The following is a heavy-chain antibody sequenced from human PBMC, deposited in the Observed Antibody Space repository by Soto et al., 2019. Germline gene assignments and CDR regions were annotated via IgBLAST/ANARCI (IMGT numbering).Heavy chain of an antibody. CDR2: ISYDGSNK. CDR1: GFTFSSYA. D-gene: IGHD3-10*01. J-gene: IGHJ6*02. V-gene: IGHV3-30-3*01. Sequence: QVQLVESGGGVVQPGRSLRLSCAASGFTFSSYAMHWVRQAPGKGLEWVAVISYDGSNKYHADSVKGRFTISRDNSKNTLYLQMNSLRAEDTAVYYCARALWFGEINYGMDVWGQGTTVTFSS. CDR3: ARALWFGEINYGMDV.